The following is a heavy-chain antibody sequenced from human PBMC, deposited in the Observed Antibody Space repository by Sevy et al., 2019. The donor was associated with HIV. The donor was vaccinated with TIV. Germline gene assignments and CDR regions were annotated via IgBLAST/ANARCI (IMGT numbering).Heavy chain of an antibody. Sequence: ASVNVSCKASGYIFTDYYIHWVRQAPGQGLEWMAWINSDSGVTNYAQRFQGEVTVTRDTSLSTAYLELSRLKSNDTAIYYCARLTTQPTSDLYGMDVWGQGTRVTISS. CDR3: ARLTTQPTSDLYGMDV. CDR2: INSDSGVT. J-gene: IGHJ6*02. D-gene: IGHD4-4*01. V-gene: IGHV1-2*02. CDR1: GYIFTDYY.